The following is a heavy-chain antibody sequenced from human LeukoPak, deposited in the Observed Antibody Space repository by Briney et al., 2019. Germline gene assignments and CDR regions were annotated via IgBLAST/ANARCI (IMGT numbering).Heavy chain of an antibody. Sequence: ASVKVSCKASGYTFTSYYMHWVRQAPGQGLEWMGIINPSGGSTSYAQKFQGRVTMTRDTSTSTVYMELSSLRSEDTAVYYCARARPTLMITFGGVIADYWGQGTLVTVSS. V-gene: IGHV1-46*01. D-gene: IGHD3-16*02. CDR1: GYTFTSYY. J-gene: IGHJ4*02. CDR3: ARARPTLMITFGGVIADY. CDR2: INPSGGST.